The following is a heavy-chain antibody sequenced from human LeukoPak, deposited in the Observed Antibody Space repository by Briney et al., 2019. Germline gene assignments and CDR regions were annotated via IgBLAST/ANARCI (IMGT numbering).Heavy chain of an antibody. CDR1: GGSFSGYC. Sequence: PSETLSLTCAVYGGSFSGYCWSWIRQPPGKGLEWIGEINHSGSTNYNPSLKSRVTISVDTSKNQFSLKLSSVTAADTAVYYCARNPYSNRYYYYYMDVWGKGTTVTVSS. D-gene: IGHD6-13*01. V-gene: IGHV4-34*01. CDR3: ARNPYSNRYYYYYMDV. CDR2: INHSGST. J-gene: IGHJ6*03.